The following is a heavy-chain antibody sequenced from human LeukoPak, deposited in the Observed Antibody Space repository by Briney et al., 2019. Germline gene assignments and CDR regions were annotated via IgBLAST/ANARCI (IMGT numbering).Heavy chain of an antibody. V-gene: IGHV4-34*01. CDR3: ARRVTKDAFDI. CDR1: GGSFSGYY. Sequence: PSETLSLTCAVYGGSFSGYYWSWIGQPPGKGLEWIGEINHSGSTNYNPSLKSRVTISVDTSKNQFSLKLSSVTAADTAVYYCARRVTKDAFDIWGQGTMVTVSS. CDR2: INHSGST. D-gene: IGHD4-17*01. J-gene: IGHJ3*02.